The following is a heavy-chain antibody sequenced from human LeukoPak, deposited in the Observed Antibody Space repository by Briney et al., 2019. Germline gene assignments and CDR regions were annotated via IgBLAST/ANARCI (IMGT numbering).Heavy chain of an antibody. CDR3: ATGSTAVAGTKY. CDR2: ISRSGDIT. Sequence: GGSLRLSCAASGFTFSTYGMNRVRQAPGKGLEWVSTISRSGDITYYADSVKGRFTISRDNSKNTLYLQMNSLRAEDTAIYYCATGSTAVAGTKYWGQGILVTVSS. D-gene: IGHD6-19*01. CDR1: GFTFSTYG. V-gene: IGHV3-23*01. J-gene: IGHJ4*02.